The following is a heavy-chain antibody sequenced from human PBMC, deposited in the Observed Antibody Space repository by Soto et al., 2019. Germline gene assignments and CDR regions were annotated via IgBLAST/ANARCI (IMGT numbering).Heavy chain of an antibody. V-gene: IGHV1-69*01. J-gene: IGHJ6*02. Sequence: QVQLVQSGAEVKKPGSSVKVSCKASGGTFSSYAISWVRQAPGQGLEWMGGIIPIFGTANYAQKFQGRVTITAHESTSTAYMELSSLRSEDTAVYYCARNVGFGESIAYYYYGMDVWCQGATVTVSS. CDR1: GGTFSSYA. D-gene: IGHD3-10*01. CDR3: ARNVGFGESIAYYYYGMDV. CDR2: IIPIFGTA.